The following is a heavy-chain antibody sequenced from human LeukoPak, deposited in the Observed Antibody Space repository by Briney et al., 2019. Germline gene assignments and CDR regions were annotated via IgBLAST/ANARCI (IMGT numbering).Heavy chain of an antibody. CDR2: IYYSGST. CDR1: GGSISNYY. J-gene: IGHJ4*02. V-gene: IGHV4-59*08. D-gene: IGHD3-10*01. Sequence: PSETLSLTCTVSGGSISNYYWSWIRQPPGKGLEWIGYIYYSGSTSYNPSLKSRVTISVDTSSNQFSLKLNSVTAADTAVYYCARRAYGSGSFNRYHFDYWGQGTLVAVSS. CDR3: ARRAYGSGSFNRYHFDY.